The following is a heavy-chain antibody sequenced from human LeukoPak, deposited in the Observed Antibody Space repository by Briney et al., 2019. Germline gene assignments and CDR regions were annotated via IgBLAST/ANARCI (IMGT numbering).Heavy chain of an antibody. J-gene: IGHJ3*02. V-gene: IGHV3-21*01. CDR1: GFTFSSYA. CDR2: ISSTSSYI. CDR3: ARDPLKRAFDI. Sequence: GGSLRLSCAASGFTFSSYAMSWVRQAPGKGLEWVSSISSTSSYIYYADSVKGRFTISRDNAKNSLCLQMNSLRAEDTAVYYCARDPLKRAFDIWGQGTMVTVSS.